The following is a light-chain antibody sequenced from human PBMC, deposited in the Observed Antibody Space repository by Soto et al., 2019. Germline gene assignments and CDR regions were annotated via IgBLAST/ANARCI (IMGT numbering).Light chain of an antibody. CDR1: QSISSY. V-gene: IGKV1-39*01. Sequence: DILMTQSPSSLSASVGDRVTITCRASQSISSYLNWYQQKPGKAPKLLIYAASSLQSGVPSRFSGSGSGTDFTLTISSLQPEDFATYYCQQTYRTHTFGPGTKVDIK. CDR2: AAS. J-gene: IGKJ3*01. CDR3: QQTYRTHT.